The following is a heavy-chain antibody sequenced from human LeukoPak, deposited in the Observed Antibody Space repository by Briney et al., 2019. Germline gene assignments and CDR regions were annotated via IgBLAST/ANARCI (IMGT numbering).Heavy chain of an antibody. CDR1: GGSITGSY. V-gene: IGHV4-59*01. J-gene: IGHJ5*02. D-gene: IGHD2-21*02. Sequence: SETLSLTCNVSGGSITGSYWTWIRQPPGKGLEWLGDIFYSGSTNYSPSLKSRLTILVDTSTNQFTLKLRSVTAADTAVYFCARVFRGVVTSNCFDPWGQGNLVPVSS. CDR2: IFYSGST. CDR3: ARVFRGVVTSNCFDP.